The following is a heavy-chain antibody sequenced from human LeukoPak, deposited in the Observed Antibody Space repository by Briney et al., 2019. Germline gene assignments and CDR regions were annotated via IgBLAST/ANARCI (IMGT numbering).Heavy chain of an antibody. J-gene: IGHJ4*02. D-gene: IGHD6-13*01. CDR1: GFTFSSYN. V-gene: IGHV3-21*01. CDR2: ISSSSSYI. Sequence: GGSLRLSCAASGFTFSSYNMNWVRQAPGKGLEWVSSISSSSSYIYYADSVKSRFTISRDNAKNSLYLQMNSLRAEDTAVYYCARGYSSSWYYFDYWGQGTLVTVSS. CDR3: ARGYSSSWYYFDY.